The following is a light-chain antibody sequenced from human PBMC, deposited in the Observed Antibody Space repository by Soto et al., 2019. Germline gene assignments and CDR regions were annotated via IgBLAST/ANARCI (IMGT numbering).Light chain of an antibody. J-gene: IGKJ4*01. CDR1: PNIIFGSNNHSS. CDR2: WTS. Sequence: DIVLTQYQDSLSVSPGERATINCKSRPNIIFGSNNHSSLAWYQQRTEQSPKLLLYWTSMRMSGDTDRLTGSGSGTDFTLTISKLQAEAVAMYYCQQCDTNPLTFGGGT. CDR3: QQCDTNPLT. V-gene: IGKV4-1*01.